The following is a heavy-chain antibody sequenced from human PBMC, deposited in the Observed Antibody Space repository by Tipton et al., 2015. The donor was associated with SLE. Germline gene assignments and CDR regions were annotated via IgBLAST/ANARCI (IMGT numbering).Heavy chain of an antibody. J-gene: IGHJ6*02. CDR1: GGSISSCY. Sequence: TLSLTCTVSGGSISSCYWSWIRQPPGKGLEWIGYIYYSGSTNYNPSLKSRVTISVDTSKNQFSLKLSSVTAADTAVYYCAKILSESYPTSYGMDVWGQGTTVTVSS. D-gene: IGHD1-26*01. V-gene: IGHV4-59*08. CDR3: AKILSESYPTSYGMDV. CDR2: IYYSGST.